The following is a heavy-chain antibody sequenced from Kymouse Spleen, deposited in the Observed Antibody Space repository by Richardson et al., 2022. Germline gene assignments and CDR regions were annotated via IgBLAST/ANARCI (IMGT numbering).Heavy chain of an antibody. J-gene: IGHJ6*02. CDR3: AKGTTVTTGYYGMDV. CDR1: GFTFSSYG. D-gene: IGHD4-11,IGHD4-11*01. Sequence: QVQLVESGGGVVQPGRSLRLSCAASGFTFSSYGMHWVRQAPGKGLEWVAVISYDGSNKYYADSVKGRFTISRDNSKNTLYLQMNSLRAEDTAVYYCAKGTTVTTGYYGMDVWGQGTTVTVSS. CDR2: ISYDGSNK. V-gene: IGHV3-30*18.